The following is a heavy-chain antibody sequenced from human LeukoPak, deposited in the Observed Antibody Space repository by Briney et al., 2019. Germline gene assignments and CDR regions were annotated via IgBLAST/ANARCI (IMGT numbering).Heavy chain of an antibody. CDR2: ITDSGGRT. V-gene: IGHV3-23*01. Sequence: GGSLRLSCAASGVSFSGYAMSWVRQAPGKGLEWVSTITDSGGRTFYAASVKGRVTISRDNSKNTLYLQMNSLRAEDTALYYCAKGGRSSTYTFDSWGQGTMVTVSS. CDR1: GVSFSGYA. J-gene: IGHJ3*02. D-gene: IGHD3-16*01. CDR3: AKGGRSSTYTFDS.